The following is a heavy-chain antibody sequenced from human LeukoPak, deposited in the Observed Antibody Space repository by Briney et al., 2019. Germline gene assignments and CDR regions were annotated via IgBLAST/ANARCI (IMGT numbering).Heavy chain of an antibody. CDR1: GGTFSSYA. Sequence: SVKVSCKASGGTFSSYAISWVRQAPGQGLEWMGRIIPILGIANYAQKFQGRVTITADKSTSTAYMELSGLRSEDTAVYYCARDGIPPPDYYDSSGYRFREPLSGMDVWGQGTTVTVSS. CDR2: IIPILGIA. V-gene: IGHV1-69*04. CDR3: ARDGIPPPDYYDSSGYRFREPLSGMDV. J-gene: IGHJ6*02. D-gene: IGHD3-22*01.